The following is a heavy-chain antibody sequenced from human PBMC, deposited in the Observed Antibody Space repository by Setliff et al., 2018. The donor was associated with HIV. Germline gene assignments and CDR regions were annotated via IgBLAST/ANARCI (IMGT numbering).Heavy chain of an antibody. CDR1: GGSISSYY. J-gene: IGHJ2*01. CDR2: IYTSGST. V-gene: IGHV4-4*07. CDR3: ARDEWLLDWSFDL. D-gene: IGHD3-3*01. Sequence: PSETLSLTCTVSGGSISSYYWSWIRQPAVKGLEWIGRIYTSGSTNYNPSLKSRVTMSVDTSKNQFSLNLSSVTAADTAVYYCARDEWLLDWSFDLWGRGTLVTVSS.